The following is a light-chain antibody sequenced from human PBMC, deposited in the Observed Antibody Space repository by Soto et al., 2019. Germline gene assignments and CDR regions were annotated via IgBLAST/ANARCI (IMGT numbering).Light chain of an antibody. CDR3: QHYNSYSEA. CDR1: QDITNY. Sequence: QLTQSPSSLSASIGDRVTITCRASQDITNYLAWYQQQPGKAPKLLVYSASTLHSGVPTRFSGSGSGTEFTLTISSLQPDDFATYYCQHYNSYSEAFGQGTKVELK. J-gene: IGKJ1*01. V-gene: IGKV1-9*01. CDR2: SAS.